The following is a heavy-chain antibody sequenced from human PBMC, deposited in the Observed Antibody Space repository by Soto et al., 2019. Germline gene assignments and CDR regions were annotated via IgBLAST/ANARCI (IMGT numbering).Heavy chain of an antibody. D-gene: IGHD2-8*02. CDR1: GYTFTSYY. J-gene: IGHJ6*02. CDR3: ARDDFVPVVKVTTRGGYYYGMDV. V-gene: IGHV1-46*01. CDR2: INPSGGST. Sequence: QVQLVQSGAEVKKPGASVKVSCKASGYTFTSYYMHWVRQATGQGLEWMGIINPSGGSTSYAQKFQGRVTMTRDTSTSTVDMELSSLRSEDTAVYYCARDDFVPVVKVTTRGGYYYGMDVWGQGTTVTVSS.